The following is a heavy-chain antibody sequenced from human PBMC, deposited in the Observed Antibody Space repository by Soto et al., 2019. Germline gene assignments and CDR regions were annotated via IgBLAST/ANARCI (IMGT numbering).Heavy chain of an antibody. D-gene: IGHD5-12*01. J-gene: IGHJ3*02. CDR3: ARDPLEYSGYDYAFDI. Sequence: QVQLVESGGGVVQPGRSLRLSCAASGFTFSSYGMHWVRQAPGKGLEWVAVIWHDGSNKYYADSVKGRFTISRDNSKNTLYLQMNSLRAEDTAVYYCARDPLEYSGYDYAFDIWGQGTMVTVSS. CDR1: GFTFSSYG. V-gene: IGHV3-33*01. CDR2: IWHDGSNK.